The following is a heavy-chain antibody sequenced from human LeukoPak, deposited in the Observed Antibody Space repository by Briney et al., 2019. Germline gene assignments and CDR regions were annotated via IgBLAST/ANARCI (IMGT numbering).Heavy chain of an antibody. Sequence: PSETLSLTCNVSGGSISGYHWSWIRQPPGKGLEWLGYIYYSGSSNYNPSLKSRVTMSADTSKNQFSLKLSSVTAADTAVYYCAREGQGPDILTGQVLYWGQGTLVTVSS. CDR3: AREGQGPDILTGQVLY. CDR1: GGSISGYH. CDR2: IYYSGSS. D-gene: IGHD3-9*01. J-gene: IGHJ4*02. V-gene: IGHV4-59*01.